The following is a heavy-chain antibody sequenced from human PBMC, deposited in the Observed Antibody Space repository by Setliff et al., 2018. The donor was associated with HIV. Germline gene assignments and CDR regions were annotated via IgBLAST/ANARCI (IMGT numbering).Heavy chain of an antibody. D-gene: IGHD6-6*01. J-gene: IGHJ4*02. CDR2: TNPSGST. Sequence: PSETLSLTCAVYVGSFSGHYWIWIRQPPGKGLEWIGETNPSGSTKYNPSLKSRVIITLDTSKNQISLKLNSVTAADTAVYYCARDLLGSSSLVDYWGQGTLVTVSS. V-gene: IGHV4-34*01. CDR1: VGSFSGHY. CDR3: ARDLLGSSSLVDY.